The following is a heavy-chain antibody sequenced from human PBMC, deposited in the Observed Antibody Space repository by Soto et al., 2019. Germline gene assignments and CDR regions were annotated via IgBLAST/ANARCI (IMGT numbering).Heavy chain of an antibody. J-gene: IGHJ5*02. Sequence: SETLSLTCAVSGGSISSGGYSWSWIRQPPGKGLEWIGYIYHSGSTYYNPSLKSRVTISVDRSKNQFSLKLSSVTAADTAVYYCARDPYDSSGYHGWFDPWGQGTLVTVSS. CDR2: IYHSGST. D-gene: IGHD3-22*01. CDR1: GGSISSGGYS. V-gene: IGHV4-30-2*01. CDR3: ARDPYDSSGYHGWFDP.